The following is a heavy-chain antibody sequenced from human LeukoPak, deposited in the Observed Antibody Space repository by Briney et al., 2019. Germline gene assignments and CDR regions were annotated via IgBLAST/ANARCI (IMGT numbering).Heavy chain of an antibody. CDR2: IIPIFGTA. V-gene: IGHV1-69*05. CDR3: ARAPYYYDTWPHDAFDI. J-gene: IGHJ3*02. D-gene: IGHD3-22*01. Sequence: GSSVKVSCKASGGTFSSYAISWVRQAPGQGLEWMGGIIPIFGTANYAQKLQGRVTMTTDTSTSTAYMELRSLRSDDTAVYYCARAPYYYDTWPHDAFDIWGQGTMVTVSS. CDR1: GGTFSSYA.